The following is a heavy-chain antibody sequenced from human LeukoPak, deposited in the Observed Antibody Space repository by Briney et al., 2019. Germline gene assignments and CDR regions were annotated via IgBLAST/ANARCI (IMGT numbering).Heavy chain of an antibody. D-gene: IGHD6-13*01. V-gene: IGHV3-7*01. J-gene: IGHJ4*02. CDR2: IKQDGREI. CDR3: ARSYSRFDY. CDR1: EFTFSIYL. Sequence: GGSLRLSCVASEFTFSIYLMSCVRQAPGRGLEWVANIKQDGREIYYVDSVKGRFTISRDNAKKSLYLQMNSLRAEDTAVYYCARSYSRFDYWGQGTLVTVSS.